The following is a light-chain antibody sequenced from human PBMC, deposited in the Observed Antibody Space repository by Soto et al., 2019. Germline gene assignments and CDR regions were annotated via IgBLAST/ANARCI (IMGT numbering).Light chain of an antibody. CDR2: GAS. Sequence: DIQMTQSPSSLSASVGDRVTITCRTSQSINTYLNWYQQKPGKAPKLLIYGASSLQSGVPLRFSGSGSGTDFTLTISSLEPEDFATYYCQESYSPLWGTCGQGTKVDIK. CDR1: QSINTY. J-gene: IGKJ1*01. CDR3: QESYSPLWGT. V-gene: IGKV1-39*01.